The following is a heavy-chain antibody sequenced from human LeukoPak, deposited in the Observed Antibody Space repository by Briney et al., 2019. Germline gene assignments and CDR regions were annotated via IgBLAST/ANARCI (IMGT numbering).Heavy chain of an antibody. CDR3: ARVRGYYYGSGSYYNRDAFDI. Sequence: SETLSLTCTVSGGSISSYYWSWIRQPAGKGLEWIGRIYTSGSTNYNPSLKSRVTMSVDTSKNQFFLKLSSVTAADTAVYYCARVRGYYYGSGSYYNRDAFDIWGQGTMVTVSS. CDR1: GGSISSYY. V-gene: IGHV4-4*07. D-gene: IGHD3-10*01. J-gene: IGHJ3*02. CDR2: IYTSGST.